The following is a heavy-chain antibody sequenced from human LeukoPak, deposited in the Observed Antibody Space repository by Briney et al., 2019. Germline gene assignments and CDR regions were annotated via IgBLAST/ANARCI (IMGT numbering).Heavy chain of an antibody. CDR3: ARLYYDSSSYYQICYFDY. V-gene: IGHV4-39*01. CDR1: GGSVSSSSYY. Sequence: SETLSLTCTVSGGSVSSSSYYWGRIRPPPGTGLEWIGSIYYSGSTYYNPSLKSRVTISVDTSKNQFSLILSSVTAADTAVYYCARLYYDSSSYYQICYFDYWGQGTLVTVSS. D-gene: IGHD3-22*01. J-gene: IGHJ4*02. CDR2: IYYSGST.